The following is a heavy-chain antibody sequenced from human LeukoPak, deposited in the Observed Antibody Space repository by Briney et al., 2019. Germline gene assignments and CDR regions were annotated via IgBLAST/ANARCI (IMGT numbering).Heavy chain of an antibody. CDR1: GGSINSYS. V-gene: IGHV4-4*07. CDR3: AREGAGSYYAPV. Sequence: PSETLSLTCTVSGGSINSYSWSWIRQSAGKGLEWIGRASTSGTTNYSPSLKSRVTMSLDTSKNQFSLRLRSVTAADTAVYYCAREGAGSYYAPVWGQGTLVTVSS. J-gene: IGHJ4*02. CDR2: ASTSGTT. D-gene: IGHD1-26*01.